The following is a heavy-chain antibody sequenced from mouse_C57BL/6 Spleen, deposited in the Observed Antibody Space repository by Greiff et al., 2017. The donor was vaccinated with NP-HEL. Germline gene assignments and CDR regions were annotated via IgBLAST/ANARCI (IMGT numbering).Heavy chain of an antibody. CDR2: FHPYNDDT. V-gene: IGHV1-47*01. J-gene: IGHJ1*03. D-gene: IGHD2-4*01. CDR1: GYTFTTYP. CDR3: ARGDYDGSYWYFEG. Sequence: QVQLQQSGAELVKPGASVKMSCKASGYTFTTYPIEWMKQNHGKSLEWIGNFHPYNDDTTYNEKFKGKATLTVEKSSSTVYLELSRLTSDDFAVYYCARGDYDGSYWYFEGWGTGTTVTVSS.